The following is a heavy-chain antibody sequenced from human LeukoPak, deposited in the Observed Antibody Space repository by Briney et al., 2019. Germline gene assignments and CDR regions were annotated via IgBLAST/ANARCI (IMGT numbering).Heavy chain of an antibody. CDR2: ISYDGSNK. CDR1: GFTFSSYA. V-gene: IGHV3-30-3*01. Sequence: GGSLRLSCAASGFTFSSYAMHWVRQAPGKGLEWVAVISYDGSNKYYADSVEGRFTISRDNSKNTLYLQMNSLRAEDTAVYYCARDSSSNWNYVGAFDIWGQGTMVTVSS. D-gene: IGHD1-7*01. CDR3: ARDSSSNWNYVGAFDI. J-gene: IGHJ3*02.